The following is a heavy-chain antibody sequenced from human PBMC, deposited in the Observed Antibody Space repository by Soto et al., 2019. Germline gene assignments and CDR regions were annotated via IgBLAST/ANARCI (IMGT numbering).Heavy chain of an antibody. J-gene: IGHJ6*03. Sequence: EVQLVKSGRGLVQPGGSLRLSCAATGFTFSRYWMHWVRRAPGKGLLWVTRISRDGSRITYTDSVKGRFTISRDNAENTVYLQMNSLRAEDTAVYYCARDLENDGNYHMDVWGSGTTVTVSS. CDR2: ISRDGSRI. CDR1: GFTFSRYW. D-gene: IGHD3-3*01. V-gene: IGHV3-74*01. CDR3: ARDLENDGNYHMDV.